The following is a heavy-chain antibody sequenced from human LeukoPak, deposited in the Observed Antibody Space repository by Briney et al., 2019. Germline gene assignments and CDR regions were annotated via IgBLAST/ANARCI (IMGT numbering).Heavy chain of an antibody. V-gene: IGHV4-34*01. Sequence: PSETLSLTCAVYGGSFSGYYWSWIRQPPGKGLEWIGEINHSGSTNYNPSLKSRVTISVDTSKNQFSLKLSSVTAADTAVYYCAVWNYDFWSGYYRANFGYWGQGTLVTVSS. CDR3: AVWNYDFWSGYYRANFGY. CDR2: INHSGST. D-gene: IGHD3-3*01. CDR1: GGSFSGYY. J-gene: IGHJ4*02.